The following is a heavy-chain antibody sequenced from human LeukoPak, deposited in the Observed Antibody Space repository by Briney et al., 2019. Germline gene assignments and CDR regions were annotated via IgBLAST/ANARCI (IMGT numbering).Heavy chain of an antibody. CDR1: GGTFSSYA. J-gene: IGHJ4*02. D-gene: IGHD6-6*01. CDR3: AGVEYSSSPPLS. V-gene: IGHV1-69*04. CDR2: IIPIFGIA. Sequence: SVKVSCKASGGTFSSYAISWVRQAPGQGLEWMGRIIPIFGIANYAQESQGRVTITADKSTSTAYMELSSLRSEDTAVYYCAGVEYSSSPPLSWGQGTLVTVSS.